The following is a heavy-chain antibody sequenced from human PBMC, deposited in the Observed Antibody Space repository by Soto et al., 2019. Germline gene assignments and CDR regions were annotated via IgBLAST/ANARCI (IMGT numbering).Heavy chain of an antibody. CDR2: IYYSGST. Sequence: SETLSLTCAVSGYSISSSNWWGWIRQPPGKGLEWIGYIYYSGSTYYNPSLKSRVTISVDTSKNQFSLKLSSVTAADTAVYYCARDFSGWGSYVKQKNNCFHPGGKGTLVTVSS. CDR1: GYSISSSNW. D-gene: IGHD3-16*01. J-gene: IGHJ5*02. CDR3: ARDFSGWGSYVKQKNNCFHP. V-gene: IGHV4-28*03.